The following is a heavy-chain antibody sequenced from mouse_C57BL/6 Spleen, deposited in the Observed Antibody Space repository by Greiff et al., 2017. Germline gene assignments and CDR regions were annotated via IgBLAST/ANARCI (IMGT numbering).Heavy chain of an antibody. Sequence: QVQLQQPGAELVKPGASVKLSCKASGYTFTSYWMHWVKQRPGQGLEWIGMIHPNSGSTNYNAKFKSKATLTVDKSSSTAYMQLSSLTSEDSAVYYCAIYYGNPYAMDYWGQGTSVTVSS. D-gene: IGHD2-1*01. J-gene: IGHJ4*01. CDR3: AIYYGNPYAMDY. CDR1: GYTFTSYW. CDR2: IHPNSGST. V-gene: IGHV1-64*01.